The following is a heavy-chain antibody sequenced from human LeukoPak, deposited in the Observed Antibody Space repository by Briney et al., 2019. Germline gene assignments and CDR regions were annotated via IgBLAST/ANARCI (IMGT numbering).Heavy chain of an antibody. CDR1: GFTVSSNY. J-gene: IGHJ5*02. V-gene: IGHV3-53*01. D-gene: IGHD3-22*01. CDR2: IYSGGST. Sequence: PGGSLRLSCAASGFTVSSNYMSWVRQAPGKGLEWVSVIYSGGSTYYADSVKGRFTISRDNSKNTLYLQMNSLRAEDTAVYDCARDSDSSGYSMSWGQGTLVTVSS. CDR3: ARDSDSSGYSMS.